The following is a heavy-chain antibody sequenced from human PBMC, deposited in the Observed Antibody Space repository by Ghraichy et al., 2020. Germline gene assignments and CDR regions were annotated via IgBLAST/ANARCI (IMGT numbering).Heavy chain of an antibody. J-gene: IGHJ5*02. CDR2: ISSSSSYI. D-gene: IGHD3-22*01. CDR1: GFTFSSYS. Sequence: GGSLRLSCAASGFTFSSYSMNWVRQAPGKGLEWVSSISSSSSYIYYADSVKGRFTISRDNAKNSLYLQMNSLRAEDTAVYYCARDSSGYFRVSWFDPWGQGTLVTVSS. V-gene: IGHV3-21*01. CDR3: ARDSSGYFRVSWFDP.